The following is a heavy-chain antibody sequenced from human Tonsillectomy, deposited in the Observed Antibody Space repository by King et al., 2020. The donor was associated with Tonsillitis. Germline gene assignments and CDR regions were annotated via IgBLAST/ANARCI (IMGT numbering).Heavy chain of an antibody. CDR2: ISAYNGDT. V-gene: IGHV1-18*04. J-gene: IGHJ4*02. D-gene: IGHD6-13*01. CDR1: GYTFSSYG. CDR3: AREVYSSSWYFDY. Sequence: QLVQSGAEVKKPGASVKVSCKASGYTFSSYGISWVRQAPGQGRVWMGWISAYNGDTNYAQKLQGRVTMTPDPSASTAYMELRRLRSDDTAVYYCAREVYSSSWYFDYWGQGTLVTVSS.